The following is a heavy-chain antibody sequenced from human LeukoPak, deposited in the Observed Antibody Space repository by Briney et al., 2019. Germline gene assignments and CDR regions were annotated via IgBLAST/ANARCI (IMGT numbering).Heavy chain of an antibody. Sequence: GGSLRLSCAASGFPFSEYSMNWVRQAPGRGLEWLSYISGGGTAIYYADSVKGRFTISRDNAKNSVSLQMNSLRAEDTAVYYCARGMSGRNRYSSGPADAFDIWGQGTMVTVSS. D-gene: IGHD6-19*01. J-gene: IGHJ3*02. V-gene: IGHV3-48*01. CDR3: ARGMSGRNRYSSGPADAFDI. CDR1: GFPFSEYS. CDR2: ISGGGTAI.